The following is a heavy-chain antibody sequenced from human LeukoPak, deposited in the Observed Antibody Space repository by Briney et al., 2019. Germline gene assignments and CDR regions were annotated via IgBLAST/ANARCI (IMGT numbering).Heavy chain of an antibody. J-gene: IGHJ3*02. Sequence: PGGSLRLSCAASGFTVSSNYMSWVRQAPGKGLEWVSVIYSGGSTYYADSVKGRFTISRDNSKNTLYLQMNSLRAEDTAVYYCARGRGLRFWAWGALDIWGQGTMVTVSS. D-gene: IGHD5-12*01. CDR3: ARGRGLRFWAWGALDI. CDR1: GFTVSSNY. V-gene: IGHV3-66*01. CDR2: IYSGGST.